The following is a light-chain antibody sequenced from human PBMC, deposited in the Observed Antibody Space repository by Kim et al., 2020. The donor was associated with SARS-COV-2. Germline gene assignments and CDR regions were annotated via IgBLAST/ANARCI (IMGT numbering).Light chain of an antibody. CDR1: SSNSADNC. CDR3: GTWDSGLSAVV. Sequence: GQHVTLSCSGSSSNSADNCVSWYQQLPGTVPKPLIYDNNKRPSGIPDRFSGPKSGTSATLGITGLQTGDEADFYCGTWDSGLSAVVFGGGTQLTVL. CDR2: DNN. J-gene: IGLJ2*01. V-gene: IGLV1-51*01.